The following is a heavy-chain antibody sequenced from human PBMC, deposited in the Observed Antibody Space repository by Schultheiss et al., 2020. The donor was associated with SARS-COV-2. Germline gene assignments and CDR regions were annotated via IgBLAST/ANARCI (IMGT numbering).Heavy chain of an antibody. Sequence: GGSLRLSCAASGFTFSSYSMNWVRQAPGKGLEWVSSISSSSSTIYYADSVKGRFTISRDNAKNSLYLQMNSLRDEDTAVYYCARGGGSGTKYYYGMDVWGQETTVTVSS. CDR1: GFTFSSYS. D-gene: IGHD3-10*01. CDR3: ARGGGSGTKYYYGMDV. CDR2: ISSSSSTI. J-gene: IGHJ6*02. V-gene: IGHV3-48*02.